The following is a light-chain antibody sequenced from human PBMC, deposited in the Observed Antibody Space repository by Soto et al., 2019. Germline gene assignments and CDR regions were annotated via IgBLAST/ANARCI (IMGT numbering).Light chain of an antibody. Sequence: QSALTQPASVSGSPGQSITISCTGTSSDVGGYNFVSWYQQHPGKAPKFIIYDVRNRPSGVSNRFSGSRSGNTASLTISGLQAEDEADYYCSSHTSSSTVIFGGGTKLTLL. V-gene: IGLV2-14*03. CDR3: SSHTSSSTVI. CDR2: DVR. CDR1: SSDVGGYNF. J-gene: IGLJ2*01.